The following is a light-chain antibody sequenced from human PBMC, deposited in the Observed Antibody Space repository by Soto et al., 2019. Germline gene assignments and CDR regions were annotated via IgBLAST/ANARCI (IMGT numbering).Light chain of an antibody. CDR1: SFNIGSNN. V-gene: IGLV1-44*01. J-gene: IGLJ1*01. Sequence: QSVLPQSSSASGTPGQRVTISCSGRSFNIGSNNVNWYQQLPGTAPKLLIYSNNQRPSGVPDRFSGSKSGTSASLAISGLQSEDEADYYCAAWDDSLNTYVFGIGTKVTVL. CDR3: AAWDDSLNTYV. CDR2: SNN.